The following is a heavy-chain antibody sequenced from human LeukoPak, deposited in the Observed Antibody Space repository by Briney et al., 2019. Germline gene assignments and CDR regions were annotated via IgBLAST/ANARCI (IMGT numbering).Heavy chain of an antibody. CDR1: GYTFTGYY. V-gene: IGHV1-2*02. CDR3: ARGGRTYYYDSSGYYPAVDALGAFDI. J-gene: IGHJ3*02. Sequence: ASVKVSCKASGYTFTGYYMHWVRQAPGQWLGWMGWINPDIGGTNYAQKFQGRVPMTRDTSISTAYMELSRLRSDDTAVYYCARGGRTYYYDSSGYYPAVDALGAFDIWAQGTMVTVSS. D-gene: IGHD3-22*01. CDR2: INPDIGGT.